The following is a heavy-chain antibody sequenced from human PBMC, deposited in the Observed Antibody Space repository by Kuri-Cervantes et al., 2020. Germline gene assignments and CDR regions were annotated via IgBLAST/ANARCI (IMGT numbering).Heavy chain of an antibody. CDR3: ARGPLRGVFDY. D-gene: IGHD3-3*01. Sequence: SETLSLTCTVSGGSISSSSHYWSWIRQPPGKGLEWIGYIYYSGSTNYNPSLKSRVTISVDTSKNQFSLKLSSVTAADTAVYYCARGPLRGVFDYWGQGTLVTVSS. CDR2: IYYSGST. J-gene: IGHJ4*02. V-gene: IGHV4-61*01. CDR1: GGSISSSSHY.